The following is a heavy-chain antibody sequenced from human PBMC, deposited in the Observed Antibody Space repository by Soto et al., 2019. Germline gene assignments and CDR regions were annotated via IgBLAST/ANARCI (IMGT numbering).Heavy chain of an antibody. Sequence: AASVKVSCKASGYTFTSYGLNWVRQAPGQGLEWMGWISASSGKKNFARNFQGRVTMTTDTSTSTAYMELSSLRSDDTAVYYCAKDYWNVDIVATIKYYGMDVWGQGTPVTVSS. CDR2: ISASSGKK. J-gene: IGHJ6*02. CDR1: GYTFTSYG. V-gene: IGHV1-18*01. D-gene: IGHD5-12*01. CDR3: AKDYWNVDIVATIKYYGMDV.